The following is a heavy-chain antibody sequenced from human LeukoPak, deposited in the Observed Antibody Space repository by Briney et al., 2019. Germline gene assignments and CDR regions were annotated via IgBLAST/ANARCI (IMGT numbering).Heavy chain of an antibody. Sequence: SETLSLTCTVSGGSISNYYWNWIRQPPGKGLEWIGYTYYTGNTNCNPSLKSRVTISVDTSRNQFSLKLSSVTAADTAVYYCARDRLQLQSWGQGTLVTVSS. V-gene: IGHV4-59*01. D-gene: IGHD1-1*01. J-gene: IGHJ5*02. CDR3: ARDRLQLQS. CDR2: TYYTGNT. CDR1: GGSISNYY.